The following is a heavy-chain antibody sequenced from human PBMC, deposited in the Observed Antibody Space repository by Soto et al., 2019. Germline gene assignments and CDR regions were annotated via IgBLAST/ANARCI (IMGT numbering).Heavy chain of an antibody. CDR3: ARTHSSGYREGFDY. CDR2: IYYSGNT. V-gene: IGHV4-31*03. J-gene: IGHJ4*02. Sequence: PSETLSLTCTVSGGSISKSNYYWSWIRQHPGKGLEWIGYIYYSGNTYYNPSLKSRITISLDTSKNHLSLSLSSVTAADTTVYYCARTHSSGYREGFDYWGQGALVTV. CDR1: GGSISKSNYY. D-gene: IGHD3-22*01.